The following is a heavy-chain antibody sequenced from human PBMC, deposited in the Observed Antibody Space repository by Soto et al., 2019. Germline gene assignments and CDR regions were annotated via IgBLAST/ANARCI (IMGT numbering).Heavy chain of an antibody. D-gene: IGHD2-15*01. CDR3: ARLRGYCGCCNCHEFQFDT. V-gene: IGHV4-59*08. J-gene: IGHJ5*02. CDR1: GGSIIGYS. Sequence: QVQLEESGPGLVKPSETLSLTCAVSGGSIIGYSLTWIRQPPGQGLAWIGYLFYNGSTSYNPSLKSRVTISEDTSKNQFSLRLKSVTAADTAVYYCARLRGYCGCCNCHEFQFDTWGQGSLVTVSS. CDR2: LFYNGST.